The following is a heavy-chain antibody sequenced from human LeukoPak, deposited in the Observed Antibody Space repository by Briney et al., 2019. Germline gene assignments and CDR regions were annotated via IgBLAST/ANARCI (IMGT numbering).Heavy chain of an antibody. D-gene: IGHD5-18*01. CDR1: VASISNYY. CDR2: VSTSGST. CDR3: ASPRTSYRYTFDY. J-gene: IGHJ4*02. V-gene: IGHV4-4*09. Sequence: SETLSLTCAVSVASISNYYWSWIRQAPGKGLEWIGYVSTSGSTNYNPSLKSRVSISLDTSNNRFSLNLNFVTAADTAVYFCASPRTSYRYTFDYWGPGALVTVSS.